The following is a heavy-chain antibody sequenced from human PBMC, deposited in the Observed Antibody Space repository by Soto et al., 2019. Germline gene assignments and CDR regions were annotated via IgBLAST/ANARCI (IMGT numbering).Heavy chain of an antibody. CDR3: ARGRSVAGKKFDY. V-gene: IGHV1-2*02. CDR2: INPNNGDT. CDR1: GYTFSGYY. J-gene: IGHJ4*02. Sequence: QVQLVQSGAEVKKPGASVKVSCKASGYTFSGYYIHWVRQAPGQGPEWVGWINPNNGDTNYAQKYQGRVTMTRDTSITTVYMELNSLRSDDTAAYYCARGRSVAGKKFDYWGQGTLVTVS. D-gene: IGHD6-19*01.